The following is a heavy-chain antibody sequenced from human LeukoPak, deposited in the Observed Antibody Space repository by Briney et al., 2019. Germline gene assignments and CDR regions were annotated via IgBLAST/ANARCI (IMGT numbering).Heavy chain of an antibody. V-gene: IGHV3-7*03. D-gene: IGHD6-13*01. Sequence: QPGRSLRLSCVASGFIFSSYGMHWVRQAPGKGLECVANIKQDGSEKYYVDSVKGRFTISRDNAKNSLYLQMNSLRAEDTAVYYCARSSRVAAVPVDRNWFDPRGQGTLVTVSS. CDR2: IKQDGSEK. CDR3: ARSSRVAAVPVDRNWFDP. CDR1: GFIFSSYG. J-gene: IGHJ5*02.